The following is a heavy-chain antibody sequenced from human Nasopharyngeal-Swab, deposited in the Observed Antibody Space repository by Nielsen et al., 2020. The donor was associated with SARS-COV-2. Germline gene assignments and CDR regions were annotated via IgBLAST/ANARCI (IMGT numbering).Heavy chain of an antibody. CDR1: GVTFSGSA. D-gene: IGHD4-23*01. CDR3: TRPLGATVVTALTGYYYYMDV. V-gene: IGHV3-73*01. J-gene: IGHJ6*03. CDR2: IRSKANSYAT. Sequence: GGSLRICCAASGVTFSGSAMHWVRQASGKGLEWVGRIRSKANSYATAYAASVKGRFTISRDDSKNTAYLQMNSLKTEDTAVYYCTRPLGATVVTALTGYYYYMDVWGKGTTVPSP.